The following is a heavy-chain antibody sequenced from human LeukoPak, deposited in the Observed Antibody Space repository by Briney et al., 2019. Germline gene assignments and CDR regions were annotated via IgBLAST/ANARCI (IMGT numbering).Heavy chain of an antibody. D-gene: IGHD2-21*02. J-gene: IGHJ4*02. V-gene: IGHV5-51*01. Sequence: GESLKISCKHSEYSFPNYCIGWVRQMPGKGLEWRGISYPDDSNTRYSPSFQGQVPIPADKSIGTAYLQWSSLKASDTAMYSCARQGGYCGGDCYSPGYWGQGTLVPVSS. CDR3: ARQGGYCGGDCYSPGY. CDR1: EYSFPNYC. CDR2: SYPDDSNT.